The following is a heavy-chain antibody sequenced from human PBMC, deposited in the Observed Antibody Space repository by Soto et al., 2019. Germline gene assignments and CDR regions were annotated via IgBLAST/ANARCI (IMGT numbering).Heavy chain of an antibody. D-gene: IGHD3-9*01. Sequence: GGSLRLSCAASGFTFSSYGMHWVRQAPGKGLEWVAVISYDGSNKYYADSVKGRFTISRDNSKNTLYLQMNSLRAEDTAVYYCAKDDEYYDILTGYYSGYYYGMDVWGQGTTVTVSS. J-gene: IGHJ6*02. CDR3: AKDDEYYDILTGYYSGYYYGMDV. V-gene: IGHV3-30*18. CDR2: ISYDGSNK. CDR1: GFTFSSYG.